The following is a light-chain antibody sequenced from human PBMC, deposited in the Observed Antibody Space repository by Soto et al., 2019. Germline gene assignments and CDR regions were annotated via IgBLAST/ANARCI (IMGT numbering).Light chain of an antibody. J-gene: IGKJ2*01. CDR2: GAS. Sequence: DIQLTQSPSFLSASVGDRVTITCRASQGISSSLAWYQRKPGKAPKLLIYGASTLQSGVPSRFSGSGSGTEFTLTISSLQPEDFATFYCQQVNSYPRTFGQGTKLEIK. V-gene: IGKV1-9*01. CDR3: QQVNSYPRT. CDR1: QGISSS.